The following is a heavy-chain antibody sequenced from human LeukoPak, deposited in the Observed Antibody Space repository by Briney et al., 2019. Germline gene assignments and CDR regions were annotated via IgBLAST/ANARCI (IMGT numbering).Heavy chain of an antibody. CDR1: GYSSTNYG. CDR3: ARDVGITVADSFDP. Sequence: ASVKVSCKASGYSSTNYGISWVRQAPGQGLEWMGWIHIYRGNTNYAQKFQGRVTMTTHTSTSTVYMEVRGLRSDDTAMYYCARDVGITVADSFDPWGQGAMVTVCS. J-gene: IGHJ5*02. CDR2: IHIYRGNT. D-gene: IGHD6-13*01. V-gene: IGHV1-18*01.